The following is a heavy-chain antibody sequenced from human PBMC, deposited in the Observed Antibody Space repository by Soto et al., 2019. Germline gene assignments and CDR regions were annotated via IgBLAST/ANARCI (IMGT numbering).Heavy chain of an antibody. D-gene: IGHD3-3*01. CDR1: GGSFSGYY. CDR2: INHSGST. J-gene: IGHJ6*02. Sequence: PSETLCLTCAVYGGSFSGYYWSWIRQPPGKGLEWIGEINHSGSTNYNPSLKSRVTISVDTSKNQFSLKLSSVTAADTAVYYCARFSPLIGIFGVHGMDVWCQGTTVT. V-gene: IGHV4-34*01. CDR3: ARFSPLIGIFGVHGMDV.